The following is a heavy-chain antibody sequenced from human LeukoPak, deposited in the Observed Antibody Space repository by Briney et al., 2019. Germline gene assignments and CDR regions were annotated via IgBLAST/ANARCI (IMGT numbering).Heavy chain of an antibody. CDR1: GNSFTSYW. Sequence: GESVKISCKCSGNSFTSYWIGWVRQMPGKGLEWMGIIYPGDSESRYSPSFQGQVTISADKSISTAYLQWSSLKASDTAIYYCARSYDGSGYYFDSWGQGTLVTVSS. CDR2: IYPGDSES. J-gene: IGHJ4*02. V-gene: IGHV5-51*01. CDR3: ARSYDGSGYYFDS. D-gene: IGHD3-22*01.